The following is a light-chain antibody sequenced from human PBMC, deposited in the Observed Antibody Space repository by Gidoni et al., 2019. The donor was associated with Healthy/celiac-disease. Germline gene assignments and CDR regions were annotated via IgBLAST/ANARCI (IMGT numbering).Light chain of an antibody. V-gene: IGKV4-1*01. CDR2: WAS. CDR1: QSVLYSSNNKNY. Sequence: DIVMTQSSDSLAVSLGEWATINCKSSQSVLYSSNNKNYLAWYQQKPGQPPKLLIYWASTRESGVPDRFSGSGSGTDFTLTISSLQAEDVAVYYCQQYYSTPPLTFGGGTKVEIK. CDR3: QQYYSTPPLT. J-gene: IGKJ4*01.